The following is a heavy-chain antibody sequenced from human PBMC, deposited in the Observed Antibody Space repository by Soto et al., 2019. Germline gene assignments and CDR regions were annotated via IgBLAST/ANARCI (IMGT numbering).Heavy chain of an antibody. CDR3: AKLPLGYCNGGTCYSYFDY. J-gene: IGHJ4*02. CDR2: ITGNGGST. CDR1: GFTFSNYA. V-gene: IGHV3-23*01. Sequence: RSLRLSCAASGFTFSNYAMTWVRQAPGKGLEWVSIITGNGGSTYYADSVKGRFTLSRDNSQNTLYLQMNSLRVEDTAVYYCAKLPLGYCNGGTCYSYFDYRGQGTLVTVSS. D-gene: IGHD2-15*01.